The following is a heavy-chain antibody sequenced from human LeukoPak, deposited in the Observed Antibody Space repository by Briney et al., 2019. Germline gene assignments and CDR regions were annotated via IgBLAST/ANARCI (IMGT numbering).Heavy chain of an antibody. CDR1: GYSFTSYW. V-gene: IGHV5-51*01. CDR2: IYPGDSDT. J-gene: IGHJ4*02. Sequence: GESLKISCKGSGYSFTSYWIGWVRQMPGKGLEWMGIIYPGDSDTRYSPSFQSQVTISADKSINTAYLQWNSLKASDTAIYYCARSRDWNYDYWGQGTLVTVSS. D-gene: IGHD1-7*01. CDR3: ARSRDWNYDY.